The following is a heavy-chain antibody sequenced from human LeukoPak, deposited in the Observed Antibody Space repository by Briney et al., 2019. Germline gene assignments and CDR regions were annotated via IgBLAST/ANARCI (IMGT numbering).Heavy chain of an antibody. CDR3: ARKGDGYNYYFDY. CDR2: IYYSGST. V-gene: IGHV4-39*01. Sequence: PSETLSLTCPVSGGSISSSSYYWGWIRQPPGKGLEWIGSIYYSGSTYYNPSLKSRVTISVDTSKNQFSLKLSSVTAADTAVYYCARKGDGYNYYFDYWGQGTLVTVSS. D-gene: IGHD5-24*01. J-gene: IGHJ4*02. CDR1: GGSISSSSYY.